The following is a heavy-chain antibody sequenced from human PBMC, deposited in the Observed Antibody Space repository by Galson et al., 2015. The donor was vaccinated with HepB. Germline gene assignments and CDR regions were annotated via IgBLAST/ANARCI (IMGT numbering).Heavy chain of an antibody. D-gene: IGHD1-26*01. V-gene: IGHV3-48*03. J-gene: IGHJ4*02. CDR1: KFTFSSYE. CDR2: ISNGGTTE. Sequence: SLRLSCAASKFTFSSYEMNWVRQAPGRGLEWIAYISNGGTTEYYADSVKGRFTISRDNAKNSLYLQMNSLRVEDTAVYYCARTGGLRATYAVGYWGQGTLVTVSP. CDR3: ARTGGLRATYAVGY.